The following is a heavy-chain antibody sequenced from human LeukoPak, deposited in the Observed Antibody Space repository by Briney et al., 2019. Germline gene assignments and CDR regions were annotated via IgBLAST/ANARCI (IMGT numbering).Heavy chain of an antibody. D-gene: IGHD5-12*01. J-gene: IGHJ5*02. CDR2: IYYSGST. Sequence: SETLSLTCTVSGGSISSYYWSWIRQPPGKGLEWIGYIYYSGSTNCNPSLKSRVTISVDTSKNQFSLKLSPVTAADTAVYYCASVARFPHWFDPWGQGTLVTVSS. CDR1: GGSISSYY. V-gene: IGHV4-59*01. CDR3: ASVARFPHWFDP.